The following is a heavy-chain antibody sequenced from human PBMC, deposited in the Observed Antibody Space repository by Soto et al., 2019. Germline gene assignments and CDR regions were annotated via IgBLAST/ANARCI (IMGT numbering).Heavy chain of an antibody. CDR2: IYYSGRT. CDR1: GGSISSYY. Sequence: TVSGGSISSYYWSWIRQPPGKGLEWIGYIYYSGRTNYNPSLKSRVTISVNTSKKQFSLKLSSVTAADTDVYYCARDDVGYSSGWYGAAPSGFDPWGQGTLVTVSS. V-gene: IGHV4-59*01. D-gene: IGHD6-19*01. J-gene: IGHJ5*02. CDR3: ARDDVGYSSGWYGAAPSGFDP.